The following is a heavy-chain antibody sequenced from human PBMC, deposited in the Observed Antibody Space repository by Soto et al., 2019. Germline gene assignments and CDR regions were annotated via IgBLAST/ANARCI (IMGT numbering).Heavy chain of an antibody. J-gene: IGHJ4*02. V-gene: IGHV3-30*03. D-gene: IGHD6-13*01. CDR3: ARTAAEFDY. CDR1: GFTFSSYG. CDR2: ISYDGSNK. Sequence: QVQLVESGGGVVQPGRSLRLPCAASGFTFSSYGMHWVRQAPGKGLEWVAVISYDGSNKYYADSVKGRFTISRDNSKNTLYLQMNSLRAEDTAVYYCARTAAEFDYWGQGTLVTVSS.